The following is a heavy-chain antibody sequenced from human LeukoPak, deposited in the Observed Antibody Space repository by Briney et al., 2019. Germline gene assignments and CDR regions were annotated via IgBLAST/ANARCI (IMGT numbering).Heavy chain of an antibody. CDR1: GASISSGSNY. J-gene: IGHJ4*02. V-gene: IGHV4-39*01. CDR2: IYSSGST. CDR3: ATHSSSLDY. D-gene: IGHD6-13*01. Sequence: SETLSLTCSVSGASISSGSNYWGWIRQPPGKTLEWIGSIYSSGSTYYNPSLKSRVIISVDTSKNQFSLKLSSVTAADTAVYYCATHSSSLDYWGQGTLVTVSS.